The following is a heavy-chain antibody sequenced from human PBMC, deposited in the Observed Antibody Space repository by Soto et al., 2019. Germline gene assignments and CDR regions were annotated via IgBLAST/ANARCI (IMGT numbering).Heavy chain of an antibody. D-gene: IGHD3-3*01. Sequence: ASVRVSCKASGYTFTGYYMHWVRQAPGQGLEWMGWINPNSGGTNYAQKFQGRVTMTRDTSISTAYMELNRLIPDDTALYFCARTRNGGVADSFDSWGQGTRVTVSS. J-gene: IGHJ5*01. CDR1: GYTFTGYY. CDR3: ARTRNGGVADSFDS. V-gene: IGHV1-2*02. CDR2: INPNSGGT.